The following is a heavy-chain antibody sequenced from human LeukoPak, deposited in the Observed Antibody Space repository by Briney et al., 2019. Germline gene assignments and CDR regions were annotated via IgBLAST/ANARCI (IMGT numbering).Heavy chain of an antibody. CDR2: ISAYNGNT. J-gene: IGHJ6*03. V-gene: IGHV1-18*01. Sequence: GASVKVSCKASGYTFTSYGISWVRQAPGQGLEWMGWISAYNGNTNYAQKLQGRVTMTTDTSTSTAYMELRSLRSDDTAVYYCARVIVVVPAAPEAFYYCYYMDVWGKGTTVTVSS. CDR3: ARVIVVVPAAPEAFYYCYYMDV. CDR1: GYTFTSYG. D-gene: IGHD2-2*01.